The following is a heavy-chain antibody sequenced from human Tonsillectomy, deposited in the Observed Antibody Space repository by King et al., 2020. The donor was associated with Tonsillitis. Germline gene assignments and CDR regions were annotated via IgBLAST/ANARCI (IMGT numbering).Heavy chain of an antibody. V-gene: IGHV3-30*18. CDR2: ISYDGNNK. CDR1: GFTFSTYG. Sequence: VQLVESGGGVVQPGRSLRLSCAVSGFTFSTYGMHWVRQATGKGLEWVALISYDGNNKYYADSVKGRFTISRDNSKNTLYLQMNSLRAEDTAMFYCAKDRGGDYGHTFDSWGQGTLVTVSS. CDR3: AKDRGGDYGHTFDS. D-gene: IGHD4-17*01. J-gene: IGHJ4*02.